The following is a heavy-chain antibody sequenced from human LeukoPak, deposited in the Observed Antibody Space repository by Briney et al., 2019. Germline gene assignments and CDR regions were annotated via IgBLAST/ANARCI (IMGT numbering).Heavy chain of an antibody. D-gene: IGHD3-3*02. CDR3: VRDLAFFRSASSLEDY. Sequence: GGSLRLSCAASGFTFSSYAMNWVRQAPGKGLEWVSSISSSSSYIYYADSVKGRFTISRDNAQNSLYLQMDSLRVEDTAIYYCVRDLAFFRSASSLEDYWGQGILVTVSS. V-gene: IGHV3-21*01. CDR1: GFTFSSYA. J-gene: IGHJ4*02. CDR2: ISSSSSYI.